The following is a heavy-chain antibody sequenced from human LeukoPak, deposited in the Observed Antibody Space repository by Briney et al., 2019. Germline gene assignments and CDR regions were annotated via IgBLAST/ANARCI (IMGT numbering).Heavy chain of an antibody. CDR3: ARENTMVRGPRGWFDP. V-gene: IGHV1-46*01. D-gene: IGHD3-10*01. J-gene: IGHJ5*02. CDR1: GYTFTSYY. Sequence: ASVKVSCKASGYTFTSYYMHWVRQAPGQGLECMGIINPSGGSTSYAQKFQGRVTMTRDTSTSTVYMELSSLRSEDTAVYYCARENTMVRGPRGWFDPWGQGTLVTVSS. CDR2: INPSGGST.